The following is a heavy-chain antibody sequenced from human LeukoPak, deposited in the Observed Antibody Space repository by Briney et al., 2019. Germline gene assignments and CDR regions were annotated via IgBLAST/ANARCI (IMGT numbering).Heavy chain of an antibody. V-gene: IGHV4-4*07. CDR2: IYTSGST. D-gene: IGHD3-16*01. J-gene: IGHJ6*03. CDR1: GGSISGYY. Sequence: SETLSLTCTVSGGSISGYYWSWIRQPAGKGLEWIGRIYTSGSTNYNPSLKSRVTMSVDTSKNQFSLKLSSVTAADTAVYYCARRSEFGVLYYMDVWGKGTTVTVSS. CDR3: ARRSEFGVLYYMDV.